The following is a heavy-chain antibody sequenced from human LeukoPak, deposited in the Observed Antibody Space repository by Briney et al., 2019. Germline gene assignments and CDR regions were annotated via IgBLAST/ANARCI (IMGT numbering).Heavy chain of an antibody. Sequence: SETLSLTCSVSGDSINSSPYYWGWIRQPPGKGLDWLGSFHHSGNTYYNPSLNSRLTISVDTSKNRLSLNLNSVTATATGVYYCARVGIKMILVATTWGQGTLVTVSS. V-gene: IGHV4-39*01. D-gene: IGHD3-22*01. CDR2: FHHSGNT. J-gene: IGHJ4*02. CDR3: ARVGIKMILVATT. CDR1: GDSINSSPYY.